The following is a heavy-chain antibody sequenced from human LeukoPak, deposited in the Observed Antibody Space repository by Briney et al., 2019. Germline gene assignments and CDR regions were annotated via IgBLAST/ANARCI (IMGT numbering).Heavy chain of an antibody. D-gene: IGHD1-1*01. CDR2: ISNSGSTI. J-gene: IGHJ4*02. CDR1: GCTFSSCE. Sequence: GGSLRLSCAASGCTFSSCEMNWIRQAPGKGLEWVSYISNSGSTIFYADSVRGRFTISRDNAKNSLYLQMNRLRDEDTAVYYCASRIGNARFDYWGRGTLVTVSS. CDR3: ASRIGNARFDY. V-gene: IGHV3-48*03.